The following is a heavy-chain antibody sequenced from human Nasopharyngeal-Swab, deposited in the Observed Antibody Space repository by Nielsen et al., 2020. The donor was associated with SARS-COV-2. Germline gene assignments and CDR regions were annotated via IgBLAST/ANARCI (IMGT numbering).Heavy chain of an antibody. CDR2: ISSSSSTI. J-gene: IGHJ4*02. CDR3: ARDLKGSGSYYNPILDY. V-gene: IGHV3-48*02. D-gene: IGHD3-10*01. Sequence: WIRQPPGKGRGGVSYISSSSSTIYYADSVKGRFTISRDNAKNSLYLQMNSLRDEDTAVYYCARDLKGSGSYYNPILDYWGQGTLVTVSS.